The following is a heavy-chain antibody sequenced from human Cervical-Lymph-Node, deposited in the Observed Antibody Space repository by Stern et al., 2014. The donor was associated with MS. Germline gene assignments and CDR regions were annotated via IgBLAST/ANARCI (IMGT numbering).Heavy chain of an antibody. Sequence: VQLVESGAEVKKPGASVKVSCKAYGYTFTSYYMHWVRQAPGQGIEWMGIINLSGGSTSYAQKFQGRVTMTRDTSTSTVYMELSSLRSEDTAVYYCAREEAGHRLGMMDVWGLGTTVTVSS. CDR2: INLSGGST. J-gene: IGHJ6*02. V-gene: IGHV1-46*01. CDR1: GYTFTSYY. CDR3: AREEAGHRLGMMDV. D-gene: IGHD6-19*01.